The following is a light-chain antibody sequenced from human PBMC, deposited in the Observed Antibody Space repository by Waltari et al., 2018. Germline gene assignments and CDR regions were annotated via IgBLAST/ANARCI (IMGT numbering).Light chain of an antibody. CDR2: GAS. J-gene: IGKJ4*01. Sequence: DIQMTQSPSSVSVSVGDRVTISCRASQDVNTWVAWYQQKPGKAPNLLIHGASTLQSGVPPRFSGSGSGTEFTLTISGLQPEDFTLYFCQQTDSFPLTFGGGTKVEIK. CDR3: QQTDSFPLT. V-gene: IGKV1-12*01. CDR1: QDVNTW.